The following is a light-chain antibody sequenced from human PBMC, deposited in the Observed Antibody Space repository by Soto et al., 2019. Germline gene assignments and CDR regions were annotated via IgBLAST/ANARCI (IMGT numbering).Light chain of an antibody. V-gene: IGKV3-11*01. Sequence: EIVLTQSPATLSLSPGERATLSCRASQTVSFYLAWYQQKPGQAPRLLIYDGSKRATGTPARFSGSGSGTDFTLTISSLEPEDFAVYYCQQRSNWPPFTFGPGTKVDIK. CDR2: DGS. CDR3: QQRSNWPPFT. CDR1: QTVSFY. J-gene: IGKJ3*01.